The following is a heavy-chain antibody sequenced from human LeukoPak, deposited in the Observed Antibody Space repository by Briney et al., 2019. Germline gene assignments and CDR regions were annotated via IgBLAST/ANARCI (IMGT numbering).Heavy chain of an antibody. CDR3: VRGYYYDSSGYYYFDY. V-gene: IGHV1-69*05. CDR1: GGTFSSYA. CDR2: IIPIFGTA. J-gene: IGHJ4*02. D-gene: IGHD3-22*01. Sequence: ASVKVSCKASGGTFSSYAISLVRQAPGQGLEWMGRIIPIFGTANYAQKFQGRVTITTDESTSTAYMELSSLRSEDTAVYYCVRGYYYDSSGYYYFDYWGQGTLVTVSS.